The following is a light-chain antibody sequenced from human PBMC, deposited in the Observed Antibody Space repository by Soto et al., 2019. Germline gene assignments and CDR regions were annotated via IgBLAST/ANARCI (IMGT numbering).Light chain of an antibody. J-gene: IGKJ1*01. Sequence: AIQMTQSPSSLSASVGDRVTITCRASQGISNELAWFQQKPGKAPKLLIYAASTLYNDVPSRVSGSGSGTYFALTISSLQPEDFATYFCLHDYNYPRTFGQGTKVE. V-gene: IGKV1-6*01. CDR3: LHDYNYPRT. CDR2: AAS. CDR1: QGISNE.